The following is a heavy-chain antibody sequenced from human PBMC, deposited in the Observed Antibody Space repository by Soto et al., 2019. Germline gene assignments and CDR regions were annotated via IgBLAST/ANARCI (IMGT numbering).Heavy chain of an antibody. Sequence: TSETLSLTCTVSGGSISSYYWSWIRQPPGKGLEWIGYIYYSGSTNYNPSLKSRVTISVDTSKNQFSLKLSSVTAADTAVYYCGRMYGGYGGGVDYWGQGTQVTVSS. CDR2: IYYSGST. CDR1: GGSISSYY. V-gene: IGHV4-59*08. J-gene: IGHJ4*02. D-gene: IGHD5-12*01. CDR3: GRMYGGYGGGVDY.